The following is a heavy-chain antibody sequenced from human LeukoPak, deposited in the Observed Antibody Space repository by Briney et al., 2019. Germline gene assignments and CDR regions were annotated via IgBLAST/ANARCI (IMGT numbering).Heavy chain of an antibody. CDR3: AHRRAYYDSSGYYGEGGAFDI. J-gene: IGHJ3*02. Sequence: SGPTLVKPTQTLTLTCTFSGFSLSTSGVGVGWIRQPPGKALEWLALIYWNDDKRYSPSLKSRLTITKHTSKNQVVLTMTNMDPVDTATYYCAHRRAYYDSSGYYGEGGAFDIWGQGTMVTVSS. CDR1: GFSLSTSGVG. D-gene: IGHD3-22*01. CDR2: IYWNDDK. V-gene: IGHV2-5*01.